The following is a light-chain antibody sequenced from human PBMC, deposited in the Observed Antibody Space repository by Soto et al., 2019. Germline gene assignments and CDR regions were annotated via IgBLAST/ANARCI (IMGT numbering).Light chain of an antibody. V-gene: IGLV2-8*01. CDR1: SSDVGGYNY. CDR2: EVS. CDR3: SSYAGSNNLV. Sequence: QFALTQPPSASGSPGQSVTISCTGTSSDVGGYNYVSWYQRHPGKAPKLIIYEVSKRPSGVPDRFSGSKSGNTASLTVSGLQAEDEADYYCSSYAGSNNLVFGGGTKLTVL. J-gene: IGLJ2*01.